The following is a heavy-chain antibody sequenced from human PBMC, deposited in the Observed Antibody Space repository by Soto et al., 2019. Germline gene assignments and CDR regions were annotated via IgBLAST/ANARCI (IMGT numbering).Heavy chain of an antibody. J-gene: IGHJ4*02. CDR1: GFTFSDYS. CDR3: GRGSPYRSSCSYLDY. CDR2: ITSTGSYI. D-gene: IGHD6-13*01. Sequence: PGGSLRLSCAASGFTFSDYSMNWVRQAPGKGLEWLSSITSTGSYIYYAASVKGRFTISRDNAGSSLFLQMNSLRAEDTAMYYWGRGSPYRSSCSYLDYSGQGSLVDVAS. V-gene: IGHV3-21*01.